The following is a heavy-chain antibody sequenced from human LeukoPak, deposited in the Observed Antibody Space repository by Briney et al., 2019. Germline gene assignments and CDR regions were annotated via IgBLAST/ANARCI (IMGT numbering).Heavy chain of an antibody. Sequence: PSETLSLTCTVSGGSISSSSYYWGWIRQPPGKGLEWIGEINHSGSTNYNPSLKSRVTISVDTSKNQFSLKLSSVTAADTAVYYCASFNSTFDYWGQGTLVTVSS. CDR2: INHSGST. CDR1: GGSISSSSYY. J-gene: IGHJ4*02. CDR3: ASFNSTFDY. D-gene: IGHD2-21*01. V-gene: IGHV4-39*07.